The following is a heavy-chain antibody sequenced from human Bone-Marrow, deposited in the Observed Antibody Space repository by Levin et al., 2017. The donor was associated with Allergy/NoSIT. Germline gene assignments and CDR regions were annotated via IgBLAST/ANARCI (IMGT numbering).Heavy chain of an antibody. CDR3: ARSLVVRGSPNDY. D-gene: IGHD3-22*01. CDR1: GFTFGTYT. Sequence: GESLKISCAASGFTFGTYTMNWVRQAPGKGLEWVSYITSGSSTIYYADSVQGRFTISRDNAKNSLYLQMNSLRAEDTAVYYCARSLVVRGSPNDYWGQGTLVTVSS. CDR2: ITSGSSTI. J-gene: IGHJ4*02. V-gene: IGHV3-48*04.